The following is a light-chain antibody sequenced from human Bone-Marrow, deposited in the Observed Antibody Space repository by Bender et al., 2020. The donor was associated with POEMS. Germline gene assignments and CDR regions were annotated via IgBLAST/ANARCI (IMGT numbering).Light chain of an antibody. Sequence: SYELTQTPSLSEAPGQTARIACEGSYIGSRSVYWYQRKPGQAPQLVVYDTSDRPSGIPERFSGASSGNTATLTITRVEVGDEADYFCRVFDPTAGHAVFGGGTKLTVL. CDR1: YIGSRS. J-gene: IGLJ3*02. CDR3: RVFDPTAGHAV. V-gene: IGLV3-21*02. CDR2: DTS.